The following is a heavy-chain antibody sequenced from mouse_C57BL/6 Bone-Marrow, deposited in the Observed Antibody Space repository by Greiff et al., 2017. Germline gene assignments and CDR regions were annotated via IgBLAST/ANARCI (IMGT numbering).Heavy chain of an antibody. Sequence: QVQLKQPGAELVRPGSSVKLSCKASGYTFTSYWMHWVKQRPIQGLEWIGNIDPSDSETHYNQKFKDKATLTVDKSSSTAYMQLSSLTSEDSAVYYCARQGYDRRGYAMDYWGQGTSVTVSS. CDR2: IDPSDSET. J-gene: IGHJ4*01. V-gene: IGHV1-52*01. CDR3: ARQGYDRRGYAMDY. D-gene: IGHD2-2*01. CDR1: GYTFTSYW.